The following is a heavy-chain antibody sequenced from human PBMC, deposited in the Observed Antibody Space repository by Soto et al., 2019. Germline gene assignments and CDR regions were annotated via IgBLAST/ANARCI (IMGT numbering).Heavy chain of an antibody. J-gene: IGHJ4*02. V-gene: IGHV4-30-2*01. D-gene: IGHD3-9*01. CDR2: IYHSGST. CDR1: GGSISSGGYS. CDR3: ARAGAPLRYFDWLYYDY. Sequence: QLQLQESGSGLVKPSQTLSLTCAVSGGSISSGGYSWSWIRQPPGKGLEWIGYIYHSGSTYYNPSLKSRVTISVDRSKNQFSLKLSSVTAADTAVYCCARAGAPLRYFDWLYYDYWGQGTLVTVSS.